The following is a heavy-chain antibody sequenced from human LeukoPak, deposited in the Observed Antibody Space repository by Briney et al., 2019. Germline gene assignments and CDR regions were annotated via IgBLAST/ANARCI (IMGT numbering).Heavy chain of an antibody. D-gene: IGHD3-10*01. Sequence: GGSLRLSCEASGFTFSSYGMHWVRQAPGKGLEWVAVIWYDGSNKYYADSVKGRFTISRDNSKNTLYLQMNSLRAEDTAVYYCARSTYYYGSGSYPRGDWFDPWGQGTLVTVSS. J-gene: IGHJ5*02. CDR2: IWYDGSNK. V-gene: IGHV3-33*08. CDR1: GFTFSSYG. CDR3: ARSTYYYGSGSYPRGDWFDP.